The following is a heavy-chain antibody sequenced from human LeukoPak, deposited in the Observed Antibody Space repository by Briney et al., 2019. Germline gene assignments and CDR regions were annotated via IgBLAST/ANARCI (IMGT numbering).Heavy chain of an antibody. CDR1: GFNFSTYA. J-gene: IGHJ4*02. V-gene: IGHV3-30*02. D-gene: IGHD6-6*01. CDR3: AKDASSSSSLGD. Sequence: TGGSLRPSCVASGFNFSTYAMHWVRQAPGKGLEWVALIRYDGSDKYYADSVKGRFTISRDISKNTLFLQMNSLRAEDTALYYCAKDASSSSSLGDWGQGTLVSVSS. CDR2: IRYDGSDK.